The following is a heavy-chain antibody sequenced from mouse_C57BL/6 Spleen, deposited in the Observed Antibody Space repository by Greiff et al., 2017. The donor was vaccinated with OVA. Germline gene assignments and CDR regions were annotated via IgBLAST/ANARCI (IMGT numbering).Heavy chain of an antibody. CDR3: ARYYYYGSSYYAMDY. D-gene: IGHD1-1*01. Sequence: VQLQQPGAELVRPGSSVKLSCKASGYTFTSYWMDWVKQRPGQGLEWIGNIYPSDSETHSNQKFKDKATLTVDKSSSTAYMQLSSLTSEDSAVYYCARYYYYGSSYYAMDYWGQGTSVTVSS. CDR1: GYTFTSYW. CDR2: IYPSDSET. V-gene: IGHV1-61*01. J-gene: IGHJ4*01.